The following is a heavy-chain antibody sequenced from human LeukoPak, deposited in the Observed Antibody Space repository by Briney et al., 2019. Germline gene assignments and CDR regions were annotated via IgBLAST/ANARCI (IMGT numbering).Heavy chain of an antibody. J-gene: IGHJ4*02. D-gene: IGHD6-13*01. CDR3: VRALGAASAY. V-gene: IGHV3-7*04. CDR1: GFTFSSYW. CDR2: IKHDDSEK. Sequence: GGSLRLSCAASGFTFSSYWMTWVRQAPGKGLEWVAYIKHDDSEKYYVDSVKGRFTISRDNAKNSVYLQMNNLRAEDTAVYYCVRALGAASAYWGQGTLVTVSS.